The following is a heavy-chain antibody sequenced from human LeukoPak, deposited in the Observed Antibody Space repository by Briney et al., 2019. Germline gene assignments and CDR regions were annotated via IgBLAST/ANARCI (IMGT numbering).Heavy chain of an antibody. CDR1: GFTFSSYA. J-gene: IGHJ6*02. CDR3: AKWSGSEVYYYGMDV. V-gene: IGHV3-23*01. CDR2: ISGSGGST. Sequence: PGGSLRLSCAASGFTFSSYAMSWVRQAPGKGLEWVSAISGSGGSTYYADSVKGRFTISRDNSKNTLCLQMNSLRAEDTAVYYCAKWSGSEVYYYGMDVWGQGTTVTVSS. D-gene: IGHD1-26*01.